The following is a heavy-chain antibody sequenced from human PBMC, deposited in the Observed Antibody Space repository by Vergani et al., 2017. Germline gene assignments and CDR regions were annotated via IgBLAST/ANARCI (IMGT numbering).Heavy chain of an antibody. CDR3: ARDDVDKGGY. D-gene: IGHD3-22*01. V-gene: IGHV3-48*01. CDR2: ISGSSRTI. Sequence: EVQLVESGGGLVQPGGSLRLSCAASGFIFGRYGMNWVRQAPGKGLEWVSYISGSSRTIYNADSVKGRFTISRDNAKNSLYLQMNSLRAEDTAVYYCARDDVDKGGYWGRGTLVTVSS. J-gene: IGHJ4*02. CDR1: GFIFGRYG.